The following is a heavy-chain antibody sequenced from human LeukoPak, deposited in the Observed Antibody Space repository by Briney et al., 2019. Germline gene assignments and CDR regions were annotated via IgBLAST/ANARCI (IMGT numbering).Heavy chain of an antibody. Sequence: PSETLSLTCTVSGGSISSYYWSWIRQPPGKGLEWIGYIYNSGSTNYNPSLKSRITISIDTSRIQFSLKLSSVTAADTAGYYCARARDWGRNFEYWGQGTLVTVSS. CDR3: ARARDWGRNFEY. D-gene: IGHD7-27*01. V-gene: IGHV4-59*01. CDR1: GGSISSYY. J-gene: IGHJ4*02. CDR2: IYNSGST.